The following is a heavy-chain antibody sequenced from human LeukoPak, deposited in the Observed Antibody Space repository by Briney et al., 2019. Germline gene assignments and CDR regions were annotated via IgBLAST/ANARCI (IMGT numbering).Heavy chain of an antibody. D-gene: IGHD3-22*01. Sequence: ASVKVSCKASGGTFSSYAISWVRQAPGQGLEWMGMINPSGGSTNYAQTFQGRVTMTRDMSTSTVYMELSSLRSEDTAVYYCARVHHYFDIAFDYWGQGTLVTVSS. CDR1: GGTFSSYA. J-gene: IGHJ4*02. CDR2: INPSGGST. V-gene: IGHV1-46*01. CDR3: ARVHHYFDIAFDY.